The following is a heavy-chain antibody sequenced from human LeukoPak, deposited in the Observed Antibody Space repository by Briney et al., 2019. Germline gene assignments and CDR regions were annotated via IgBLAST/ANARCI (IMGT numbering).Heavy chain of an antibody. Sequence: GGSLRLSCAASGFTFSSYWMSWVRQAPGKGLEWVANIKQDGSEKYYVDSVKGRFTISRDNAKNSLYLQMNSLRAEDTAVYYCARDGVTIFGVVIDYYYYMDVWGKGTTVTVSS. CDR1: GFTFSSYW. D-gene: IGHD3-3*01. CDR3: ARDGVTIFGVVIDYYYYMDV. CDR2: IKQDGSEK. J-gene: IGHJ6*03. V-gene: IGHV3-7*01.